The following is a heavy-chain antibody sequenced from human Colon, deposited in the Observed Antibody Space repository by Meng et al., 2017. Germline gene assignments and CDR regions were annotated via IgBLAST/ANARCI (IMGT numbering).Heavy chain of an antibody. CDR1: GLTSNNYW. Sequence: GASLNISCVASGLTSNNYWMTLVRQAPGKGLEWVANIKQDGSAKYSVESVKGRFTISRDNAKNSLYLQMNVLRVEDTAVYYCAGGSGWLIEYWGQGTRVTVSS. CDR2: IKQDGSAK. CDR3: AGGSGWLIEY. J-gene: IGHJ4*02. V-gene: IGHV3-7*01. D-gene: IGHD6-19*01.